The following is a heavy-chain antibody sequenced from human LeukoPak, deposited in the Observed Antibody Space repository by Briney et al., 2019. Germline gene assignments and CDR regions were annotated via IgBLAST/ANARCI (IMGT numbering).Heavy chain of an antibody. V-gene: IGHV3-66*01. CDR3: ARAANDYYGMDV. CDR1: GFTFSRYW. Sequence: GGSLRLSCAASGFTFSRYWMSWVRKAPGKGLEWVSVIYSGGSTYYADSVKGRFTISRANSKNTLYLQMNSLRAEDTAVYYCARAANDYYGMDVWGQGTTVTVSS. CDR2: IYSGGST. J-gene: IGHJ6*02.